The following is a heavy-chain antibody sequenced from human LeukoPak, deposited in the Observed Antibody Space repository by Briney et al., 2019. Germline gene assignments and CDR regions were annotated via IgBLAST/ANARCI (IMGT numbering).Heavy chain of an antibody. CDR1: GFTFNNYA. CDR2: ISGSGGNT. J-gene: IGHJ4*02. V-gene: IGHV3-23*01. CDR3: ANTMVRGVTVGY. Sequence: PGGSLRLSCAASGFTFNNYAMNWVRQAPGKGLEWVSTISGSGGNTYYADSVKGRFTISRDNSKNTLYLQMNSLRAEDTAVYFCANTMVRGVTVGYWGQGTLVTVSS. D-gene: IGHD3-10*01.